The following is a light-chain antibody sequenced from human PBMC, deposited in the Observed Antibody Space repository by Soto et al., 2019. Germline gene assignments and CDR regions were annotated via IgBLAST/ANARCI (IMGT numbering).Light chain of an antibody. CDR1: TGAVTSGHY. CDR2: DTR. Sequence: QAVVTQEPSLTVSPGGTVILTCGSSTGAVTSGHYPFWFQQKPGQAPRTLIYDTRIMHSWTPARFSGSLLGGRAALTLSGAQPEDEAEYYCLLSFRGVRQFGGGTKLTVL. CDR3: LLSFRGVRQ. V-gene: IGLV7-46*01. J-gene: IGLJ2*01.